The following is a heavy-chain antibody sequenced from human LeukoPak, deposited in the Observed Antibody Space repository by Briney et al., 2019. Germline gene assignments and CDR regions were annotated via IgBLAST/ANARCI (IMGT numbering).Heavy chain of an antibody. Sequence: PSETLSLTRTVSGGSISSYYWSWIRQPPGKGLEWIGYIYYSGSTNYNPSLKSRVTISVDTSKNQFSLKLSSVTAADTAVYYCAREKRSQYCGGDCYYFDYWGQGTLVTVSS. J-gene: IGHJ4*02. V-gene: IGHV4-59*01. CDR2: IYYSGST. CDR1: GGSISSYY. CDR3: AREKRSQYCGGDCYYFDY. D-gene: IGHD2-21*02.